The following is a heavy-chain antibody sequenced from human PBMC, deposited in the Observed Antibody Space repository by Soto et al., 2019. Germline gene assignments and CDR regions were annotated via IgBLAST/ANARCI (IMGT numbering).Heavy chain of an antibody. Sequence: QVQLVQSGAEVKKPGSSVRVSCKASGGTLNSYTISWVRQAPGQGLDGMVGSIPVFGTTEYAQKFQGRVTITADQSTGTAYLDLFSLRSEDTAIYSCSISNSYGRGDFWGQGTLVTVSS. J-gene: IGHJ4*02. V-gene: IGHV1-69*01. CDR3: SISNSYGRGDF. D-gene: IGHD4-17*01. CDR2: SIPVFGTT. CDR1: GGTLNSYT.